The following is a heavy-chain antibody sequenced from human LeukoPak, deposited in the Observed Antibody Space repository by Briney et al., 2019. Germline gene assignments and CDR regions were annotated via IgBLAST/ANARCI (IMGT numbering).Heavy chain of an antibody. CDR3: ARANVGYCSSTSCFYYYYGMDV. CDR2: MNPKSGNT. V-gene: IGHV1-8*01. J-gene: IGHJ6*02. D-gene: IGHD2-2*01. CDR1: GYTFTSYD. Sequence: ASVKVSCKASGYTFTSYDINWVRQATGQGLEWMGWMNPKSGNTGYAQKFQGRVTMTRNTSISTAYMELSSLRSEDTAVYYCARANVGYCSSTSCFYYYYGMDVWGQGTTVTVSS.